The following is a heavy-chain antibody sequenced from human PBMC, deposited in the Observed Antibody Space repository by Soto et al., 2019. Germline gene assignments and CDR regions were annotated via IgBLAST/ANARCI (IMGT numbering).Heavy chain of an antibody. D-gene: IGHD3-10*01. CDR3: AKDRIVMIRGVMNYYGMDV. V-gene: IGHV3-30*18. J-gene: IGHJ6*02. Sequence: QVQLVESGGGVVQPGRSLRLSCAASGFTFSNYGMHWVRQAPGKGLKWVAFILYDGSDKYFADSVKGRFTISRDNSKNTLDLQMNSLRAEDTAVYYCAKDRIVMIRGVMNYYGMDVWGQGTTVTVSS. CDR2: ILYDGSDK. CDR1: GFTFSNYG.